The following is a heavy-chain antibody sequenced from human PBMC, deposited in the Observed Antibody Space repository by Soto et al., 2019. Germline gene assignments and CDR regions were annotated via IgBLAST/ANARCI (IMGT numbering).Heavy chain of an antibody. CDR1: GYTFTSYW. J-gene: IGHJ4*02. Sequence: GESLKISCKGSGYTFTSYWITWVRQMPGKGPEWVATIDCSDSYINYSPSFQGHVTISRDDSKSIAYLQMNSLKTEDTAVYYCTRVHTTGPVIPDYWGQGTLVTVSS. CDR2: IDCSDSYI. CDR3: TRVHTTGPVIPDY. D-gene: IGHD3-9*01. V-gene: IGHV5-10-1*01.